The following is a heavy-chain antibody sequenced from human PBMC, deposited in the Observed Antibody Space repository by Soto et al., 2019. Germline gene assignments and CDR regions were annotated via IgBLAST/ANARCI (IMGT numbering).Heavy chain of an antibody. D-gene: IGHD2-8*01. CDR2: IYYRGRS. CDR1: GASVSNSNYY. Sequence: ETLSLTCTVSGASVSNSNYYWGWIRQSPGKGLEWIGSIYYRGRSYSKSSVKSRVTISVDTSKNQFSLNLNSVTASDTAVYYCVSQRTSVLTQAYFEYWGPGALVTVSS. V-gene: IGHV4-39*01. CDR3: VSQRTSVLTQAYFEY. J-gene: IGHJ4*02.